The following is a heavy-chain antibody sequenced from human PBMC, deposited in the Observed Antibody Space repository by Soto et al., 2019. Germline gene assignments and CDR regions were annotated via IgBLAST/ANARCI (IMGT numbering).Heavy chain of an antibody. J-gene: IGHJ3*01. D-gene: IGHD1-1*01. CDR3: STGSFFPGDP. CDR2: IYSGGST. CDR1: GFTFSSND. Sequence: EVQLVESGGGLIQPGGSLRLSCAASGFTFSSNDMNWVRQAPGKGLEWVSLIYSGGSTYYADSVKGRFTISRDNYQNTLYLQMSSLRADDSAVDYCSTGSFFPGDPWGQGTLVTVSS. V-gene: IGHV3-53*01.